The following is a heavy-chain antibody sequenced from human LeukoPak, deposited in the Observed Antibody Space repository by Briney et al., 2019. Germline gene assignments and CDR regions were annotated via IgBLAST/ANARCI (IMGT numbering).Heavy chain of an antibody. D-gene: IGHD6-6*01. V-gene: IGHV4-61*02. CDR2: IYTSGST. CDR1: GGSISSSSYY. CDR3: ARMGYSSSSGDY. Sequence: SETLSLTCTVSGGSISSSSYYWGWIRQPAGKGLEWIGRIYTSGSTNYNPSLKSRVTISVDTSKNQFSLKLSSVTAADTAVYYCARMGYSSSSGDYWGQGTLVTVSS. J-gene: IGHJ4*02.